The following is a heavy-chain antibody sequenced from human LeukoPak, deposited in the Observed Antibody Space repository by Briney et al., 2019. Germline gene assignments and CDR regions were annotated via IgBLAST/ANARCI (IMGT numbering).Heavy chain of an antibody. CDR1: GFTFSSYS. V-gene: IGHV3-21*01. J-gene: IGHJ4*02. Sequence: PGGSLRLSCADSGFTFSSYSMNWVRQAPGKGLEWVSSISSSSSYIYYADSVKGRFTISRDNAKNSLYLQMNSLRAEDTAVYYCARDEGQLGQNYFDYWGQGTLVTVSS. D-gene: IGHD5-18*01. CDR3: ARDEGQLGQNYFDY. CDR2: ISSSSSYI.